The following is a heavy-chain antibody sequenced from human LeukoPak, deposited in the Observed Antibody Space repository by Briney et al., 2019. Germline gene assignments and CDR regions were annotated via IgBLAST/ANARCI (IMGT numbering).Heavy chain of an antibody. D-gene: IGHD3-22*01. CDR3: ARDHYYDSSGYASPFDY. Sequence: ASVKVPCKASGYTFTSYGISWVRQAPGQGLEWMGWISAYNGNTNYAQKLQGRVTMTTDTSTSTAYMELRSLRSDDTAVYYCARDHYYDSSGYASPFDYWGQGTLVTVSS. CDR2: ISAYNGNT. V-gene: IGHV1-18*01. CDR1: GYTFTSYG. J-gene: IGHJ4*02.